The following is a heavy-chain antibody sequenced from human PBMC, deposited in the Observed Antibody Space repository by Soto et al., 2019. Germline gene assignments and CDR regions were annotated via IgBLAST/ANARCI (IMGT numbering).Heavy chain of an antibody. CDR1: GFTVSSNY. J-gene: IGHJ1*01. CDR3: ARDRVESGYPEYFQH. D-gene: IGHD3-22*01. Sequence: EVQLVESGGGLIQPGGSLRLSCAASGFTVSSNYMSWVRQAPGKGLEWFSVIYSGGSTYYADSVKGRFTISRDNSKNTLYLQMNSLRAEATAVYYCARDRVESGYPEYFQHWGQGTLVTVSS. V-gene: IGHV3-53*01. CDR2: IYSGGST.